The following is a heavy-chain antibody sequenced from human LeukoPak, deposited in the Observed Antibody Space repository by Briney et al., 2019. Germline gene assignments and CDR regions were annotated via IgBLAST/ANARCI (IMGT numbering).Heavy chain of an antibody. J-gene: IGHJ5*02. CDR1: GGSISSGGYY. CDR3: ARVLRGVNWFDP. V-gene: IGHV4-31*03. D-gene: IGHD2-8*02. CDR2: IYYSGST. Sequence: PSQTLSLTCTVSGGSISSGGYYWSWIRQHPGKGLEWIGYIYYSGSTYYNPSLKSRVTISADTSKNQFSLKLSSVTAADTAVYYCARVLRGVNWFDPWGQGTLVTVSS.